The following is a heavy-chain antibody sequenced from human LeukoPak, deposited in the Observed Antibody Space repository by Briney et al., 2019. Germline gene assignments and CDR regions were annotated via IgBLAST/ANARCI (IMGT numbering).Heavy chain of an antibody. D-gene: IGHD1-26*01. CDR2: IYHSGST. CDR1: GYSISSGYY. V-gene: IGHV4-38-2*02. J-gene: IGHJ4*02. CDR3: ARVRGCYYGDY. Sequence: SETLSLTCTVSGYSISSGYYWGWIRQPPGKGLEWIGSIYHSGSTYYNPSLKSRVTISVDTSKNQFSLKLSSVTAADTAVYYCARVRGCYYGDYWGQGTLVTVSS.